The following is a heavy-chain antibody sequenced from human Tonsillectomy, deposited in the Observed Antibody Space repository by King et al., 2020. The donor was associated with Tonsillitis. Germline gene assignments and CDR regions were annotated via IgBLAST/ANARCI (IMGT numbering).Heavy chain of an antibody. CDR1: GGSFSSYS. D-gene: IGHD5-18*01. V-gene: IGHV1-69*09. J-gene: IGHJ4*02. CDR2: INPILGIA. Sequence: QLVQSGAEVKKPGSSVKVSCKASGGSFSSYSITWVRQAPGQGLEWMGRINPILGIASYAQKFQGRVTITADKSTSTAYMELSSLRSDDTAVYYCARPAMVMSGFDYWGQGTLVTVSS. CDR3: ARPAMVMSGFDY.